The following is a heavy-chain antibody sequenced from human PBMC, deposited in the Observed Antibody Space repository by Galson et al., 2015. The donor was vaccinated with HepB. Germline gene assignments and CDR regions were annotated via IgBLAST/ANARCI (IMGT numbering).Heavy chain of an antibody. D-gene: IGHD6-19*01. J-gene: IGHJ4*02. CDR2: IYYSGST. Sequence: LSLTCTVSGGSVSSGSYYWSWIRQPPGKGLEWIGYIYYSGSTNYNPSLKSRVTISVDTSKNQFSLKLSSVTAADTAVYYCARLTYSSGWLPFDYWGQGTLVTVSS. CDR1: GGSVSSGSYY. CDR3: ARLTYSSGWLPFDY. V-gene: IGHV4-61*01.